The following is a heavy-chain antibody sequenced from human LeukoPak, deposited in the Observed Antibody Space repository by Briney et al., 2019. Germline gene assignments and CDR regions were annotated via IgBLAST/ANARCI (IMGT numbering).Heavy chain of an antibody. CDR2: IYYSGST. V-gene: IGHV4-39*07. Sequence: SETLSLTCTVSGGSISSSSYYWGWIRQPPGKGLEWIGSIYYSGSTYYNPSLKSRVTISVDTSKNQFSLKLSSVTAADTAVYYCASHSHMVADYWGQGTLVTVSS. J-gene: IGHJ4*02. CDR1: GGSISSSSYY. CDR3: ASHSHMVADY. D-gene: IGHD2-21*01.